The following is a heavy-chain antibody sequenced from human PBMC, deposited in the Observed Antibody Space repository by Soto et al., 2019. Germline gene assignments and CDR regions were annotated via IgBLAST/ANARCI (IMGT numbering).Heavy chain of an antibody. J-gene: IGHJ4*02. Sequence: QVQLQESGPGLVKPSQTLSLTCTVSGGSISSGGYYWSWIRQHPGKGLEWIGYIYYSGSTYYNPSHNSRVTISVDTSKNQFSLKLSSVTAADTAVYYCARKKYYYDSSGYYQAYFDYWCQGTLVTVSS. D-gene: IGHD3-22*01. V-gene: IGHV4-31*03. CDR1: GGSISSGGYY. CDR3: ARKKYYYDSSGYYQAYFDY. CDR2: IYYSGST.